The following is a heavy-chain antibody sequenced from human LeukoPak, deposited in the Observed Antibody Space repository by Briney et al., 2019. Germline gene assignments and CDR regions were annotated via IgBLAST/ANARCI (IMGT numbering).Heavy chain of an antibody. V-gene: IGHV4-31*03. CDR3: ARSLPRHYFDY. CDR1: GGSISSGGYY. CDR2: IYYSGST. Sequence: SETLSLSCTVSGGSISSGGYYWSWIRQHPGKGLEWIGYIYYSGSTYYNPSLKSRVTISVDTSKNQLSLKLSSVTAADTAVYYCARSLPRHYFDYWGQGTLVTVSS. J-gene: IGHJ4*02.